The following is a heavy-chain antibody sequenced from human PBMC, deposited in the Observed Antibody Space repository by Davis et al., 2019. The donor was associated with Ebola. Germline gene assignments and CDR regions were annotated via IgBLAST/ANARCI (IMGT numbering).Heavy chain of an antibody. D-gene: IGHD3-3*01. J-gene: IGHJ4*02. V-gene: IGHV3-23*01. CDR3: AKAPVRFLEWFTTDY. CDR2: ISGSGGST. CDR1: GFTFSNYA. Sequence: GESLKISCAASGFTFSNYAMSWVRQAPGKGLEWVSAISGSGGSTYYAGPVKGRFTISRDNSRNTLYLQMNSLRAEDTAVYYCAKAPVRFLEWFTTDYWGKGTLVTVSS.